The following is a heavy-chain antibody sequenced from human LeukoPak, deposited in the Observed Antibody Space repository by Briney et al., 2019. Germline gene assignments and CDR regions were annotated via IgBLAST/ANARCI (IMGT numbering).Heavy chain of an antibody. J-gene: IGHJ6*02. CDR1: GYTFTGYY. V-gene: IGHV1-2*06. CDR2: INPNSGST. CDR3: ARVHYSNYVVGYYYGMDV. Sequence: ASVKVSCKASGYTFTGYYMHWVRQAPGQGLEWMGRINPNSGSTNYAQKFQGRVTMTRDTSISTAYMELSRLRSDDTAVYYCARVHYSNYVVGYYYGMDVWGQGTTVTVSS. D-gene: IGHD4-11*01.